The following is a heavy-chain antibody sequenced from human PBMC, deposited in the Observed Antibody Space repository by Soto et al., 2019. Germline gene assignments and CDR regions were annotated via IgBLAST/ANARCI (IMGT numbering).Heavy chain of an antibody. V-gene: IGHV4-61*01. CDR3: ARKSGAGTMWYYYYGMDV. Sequence: SDTLSLTCPVSGGSVSSGSYYWSWIRQPPGKGLEWIGYIYYSGSTNYNPSLKSRVTISVDTSKNQFSLKLSSVTAADTAVYYCARKSGAGTMWYYYYGMDVWGQGNTVTVSS. D-gene: IGHD6-19*01. CDR2: IYYSGST. J-gene: IGHJ6*02. CDR1: GGSVSSGSYY.